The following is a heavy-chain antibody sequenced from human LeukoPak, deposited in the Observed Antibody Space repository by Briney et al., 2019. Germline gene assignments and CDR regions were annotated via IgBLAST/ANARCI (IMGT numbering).Heavy chain of an antibody. CDR2: IYYSGST. D-gene: IGHD5-18*01. J-gene: IGHJ3*02. V-gene: IGHV4-59*01. Sequence: PSETLSLTCTVSGGSISNYYWTWTRQPPGKGLEWIGYIYYSGSTNYSPSLKSRVTISVDTSKNQFSLKLSSVTAADTAVYYCARSEYSYGADAFDIWGQGTMVTVSS. CDR1: GGSISNYY. CDR3: ARSEYSYGADAFDI.